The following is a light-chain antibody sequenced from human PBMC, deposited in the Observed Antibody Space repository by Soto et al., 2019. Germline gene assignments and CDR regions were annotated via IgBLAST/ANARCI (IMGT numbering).Light chain of an antibody. J-gene: IGKJ4*01. CDR3: QQYNNWPLT. V-gene: IGKV3-15*01. CDR1: QSVRSD. Sequence: EIVLTQSPATLSGSPGDRATLSCRASQSVRSDLAWLQQKPGQAPRLLIYDASTRATGIPARFSGSVSGTEFTLTISSLQSEDFAIYYCQQYNNWPLTFGGGTKVEIK. CDR2: DAS.